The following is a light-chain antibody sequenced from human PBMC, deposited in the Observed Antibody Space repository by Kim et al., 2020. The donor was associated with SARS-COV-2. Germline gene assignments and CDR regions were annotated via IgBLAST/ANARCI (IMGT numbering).Light chain of an antibody. V-gene: IGLV1-40*01. CDR3: QSYGSSLV. Sequence: QSVLTQPPSVSGAPGQRVTISCTGSSSNIGAGFDIQWYQQLPGAAPKILIYANTNRPSGVSDRFSGSKSGTSASLAITGLQAEDEADYYCQSYGSSLVFGGGTQLTVL. CDR1: SSNIGAGFD. J-gene: IGLJ3*02. CDR2: ANT.